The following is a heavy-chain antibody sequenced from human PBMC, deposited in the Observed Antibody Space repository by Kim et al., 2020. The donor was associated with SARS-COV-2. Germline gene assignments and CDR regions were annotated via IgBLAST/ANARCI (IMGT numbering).Heavy chain of an antibody. D-gene: IGHD1-26*01. CDR3: AREESGSSPYYFDY. Sequence: VDSVKGRFTISRDNSKNTLYVQMNSLRADDTAVYYCAREESGSSPYYFDYWGQGTLVTVSS. J-gene: IGHJ4*02. V-gene: IGHV3-30*01.